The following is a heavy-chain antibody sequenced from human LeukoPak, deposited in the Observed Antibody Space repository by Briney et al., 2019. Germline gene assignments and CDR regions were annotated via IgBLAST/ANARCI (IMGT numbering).Heavy chain of an antibody. CDR1: GGSISSYY. V-gene: IGHV4-59*01. CDR2: IYYSGST. D-gene: IGHD3-22*01. Sequence: PSETLSLTCTVSGGSISSYYGSWIRQPPGKGLEWIGYIYYSGSTNYNPSLKSRVTISVDTFKNQFSLKLSSVTAADTAVYYCARGGYSSGYYALGFYYGMDVWGQGTTVTVSS. J-gene: IGHJ6*02. CDR3: ARGGYSSGYYALGFYYGMDV.